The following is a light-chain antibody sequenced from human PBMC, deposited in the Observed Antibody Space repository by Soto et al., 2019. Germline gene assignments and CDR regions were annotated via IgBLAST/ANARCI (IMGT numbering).Light chain of an antibody. CDR1: QSISSW. J-gene: IGKJ2*01. V-gene: IGKV1-5*01. CDR3: QQYNSYSGT. Sequence: DIQMTQSPSTLSASVGDRVTLSCRASQSISSWLAWYQQKPGKAPKLLIYDASRRETGVPSRFSGSGSGTEFTLTISILQPDDFATYYCQQYNSYSGTFGQGTKLEIK. CDR2: DAS.